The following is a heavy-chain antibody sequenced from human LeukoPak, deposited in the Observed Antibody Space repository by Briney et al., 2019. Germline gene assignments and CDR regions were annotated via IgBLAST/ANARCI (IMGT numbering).Heavy chain of an antibody. CDR1: GFSLDDYA. J-gene: IGHJ3*01. Sequence: GGSLRLSCAASGFSLDDYAMHRVRPAPGQGLEWVSSISWDGRNMAYAASVKGRFTISRDNAQNSLYLQMYSLKIEDTAFYYCIKDMGFDLLKDAFDLWGQGMLVTVSS. CDR2: ISWDGRNM. CDR3: IKDMGFDLLKDAFDL. D-gene: IGHD1-26*01. V-gene: IGHV3-9*01.